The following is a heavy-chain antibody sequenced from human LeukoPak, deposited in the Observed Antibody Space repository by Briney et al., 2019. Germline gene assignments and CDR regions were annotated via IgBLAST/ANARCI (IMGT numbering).Heavy chain of an antibody. CDR2: IRYDGSNK. CDR1: GFTFSSYG. J-gene: IGHJ4*02. CDR3: AKDETSVVPAAFDY. V-gene: IGHV3-30*02. D-gene: IGHD2-2*01. Sequence: PGGSLRLSCAASGFTFSSYGMHWVRQAPGKGLEWVAFIRYDGSNKYYADSVKGRFTISRDNSKNTLYLQMNSLRAEDTAVYYCAKDETSVVPAAFDYWGQGTLVTVSS.